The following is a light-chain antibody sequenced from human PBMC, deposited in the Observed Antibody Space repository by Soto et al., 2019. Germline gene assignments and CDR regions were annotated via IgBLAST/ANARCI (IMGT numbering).Light chain of an antibody. CDR2: EVS. V-gene: IGLV2-14*01. CDR3: TSYSSTYTLL. Sequence: QSVLTQPASVSGSPGQSITLSCTGTSSDVGAYDYVSWYQQHPGRAPKLIIFEVSNRPSGVSNRFSGSKSANTASLTISGLQAEDEAHYYCTSYSSTYTLLFGSGTKVAVL. J-gene: IGLJ1*01. CDR1: SSDVGAYDY.